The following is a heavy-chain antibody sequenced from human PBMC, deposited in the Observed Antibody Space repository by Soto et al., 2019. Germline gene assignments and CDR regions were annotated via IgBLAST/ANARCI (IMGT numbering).Heavy chain of an antibody. J-gene: IGHJ4*02. CDR3: ATRLDSSGYYYSY. D-gene: IGHD3-22*01. Sequence: GGSLRLSCAASGFTFSSYSMSWVRQAPGKGLEWVSAISGSGGSTYYADSVKGRFTISRDNSKNTLYLQMNSLRAEDTAVYYCATRLDSSGYYYSYWGQGTLVTVSS. CDR2: ISGSGGST. V-gene: IGHV3-23*01. CDR1: GFTFSSYS.